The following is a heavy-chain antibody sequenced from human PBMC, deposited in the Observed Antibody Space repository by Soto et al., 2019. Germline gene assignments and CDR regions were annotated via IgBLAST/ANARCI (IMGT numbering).Heavy chain of an antibody. CDR1: GYSFTSYW. J-gene: IGHJ5*02. V-gene: IGHV5-10-1*01. CDR3: ARFFSSQYTDMVSFAP. CDR2: IDPSDSYT. Sequence: GASLKISCKGSGYSFTSYWISWVRQMPGKGLEWMGRIDPSDSYTNYSPSFQGHVTISADKSISTAYLQWSSLKASDTAMYYCARFFSSQYTDMVSFAPWGQGTLVTVSS. D-gene: IGHD5-18*01.